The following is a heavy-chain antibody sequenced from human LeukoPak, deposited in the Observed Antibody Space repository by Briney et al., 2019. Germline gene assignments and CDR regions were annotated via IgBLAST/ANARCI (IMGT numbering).Heavy chain of an antibody. Sequence: PGGSLRLSCVASGFSLSGYAMSWVRQAPGKGLEWVSHIGTSDPGTFYADSVKGRFTISRDNSENTLYLQMNSPRDEDTAVYYCGRKDLKTPMVLLDVWGQGTTVIVSS. D-gene: IGHD5-18*01. CDR3: GRKDLKTPMVLLDV. CDR1: GFSLSGYA. V-gene: IGHV3-23*01. CDR2: IGTSDPGT. J-gene: IGHJ6*02.